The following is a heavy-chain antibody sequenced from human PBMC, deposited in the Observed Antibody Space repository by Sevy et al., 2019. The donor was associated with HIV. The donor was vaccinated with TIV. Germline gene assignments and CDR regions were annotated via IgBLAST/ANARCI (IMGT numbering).Heavy chain of an antibody. CDR2: IRSKTFRGTT. Sequence: GGSLRLSCTASGLTFSDYAMSWVRQAPGKGLEWLGLIRSKTFRGTTEYAASVKGRFTISRDDSKNIAYLQMNSLKTEDTAVYYCAVAQYQLLSPFGSWGQGTLVTVSS. V-gene: IGHV3-49*04. J-gene: IGHJ4*02. D-gene: IGHD2-2*01. CDR3: AVAQYQLLSPFGS. CDR1: GLTFSDYA.